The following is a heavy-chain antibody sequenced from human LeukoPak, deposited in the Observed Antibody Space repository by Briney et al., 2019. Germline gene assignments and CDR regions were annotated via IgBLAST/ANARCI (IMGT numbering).Heavy chain of an antibody. CDR1: GYPFTSYG. CDR2: ISAYNGNT. V-gene: IGHV1-18*01. D-gene: IGHD6-19*01. J-gene: IGHJ4*02. Sequence: ASVKVSCKAAGYPFTSYGITWVRQAPGQGLEWMGWISAYNGNTNYAQKLQGRVTMATDTSTSTAYMELRSLRSDDTAVYYCARDVGSGWYRDYWGQGTLVTVSS. CDR3: ARDVGSGWYRDY.